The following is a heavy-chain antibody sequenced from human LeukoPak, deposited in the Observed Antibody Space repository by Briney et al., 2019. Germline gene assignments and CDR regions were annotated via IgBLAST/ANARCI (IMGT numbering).Heavy chain of an antibody. J-gene: IGHJ4*02. CDR2: ISGSGGST. Sequence: GGSLRLSCAASGFTFSSYSMNWVRQAPGKGLEWVSAISGSGGSTYYADSVKGRFTISRDNSKNTLYLQMNSLRAEDTAVYYCARDRTAGVLLWFGEFDYWGQGTLVTVSS. V-gene: IGHV3-23*01. CDR1: GFTFSSYS. D-gene: IGHD3-10*01. CDR3: ARDRTAGVLLWFGEFDY.